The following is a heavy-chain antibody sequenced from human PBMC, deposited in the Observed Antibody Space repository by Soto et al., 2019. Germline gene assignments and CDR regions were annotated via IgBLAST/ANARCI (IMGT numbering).Heavy chain of an antibody. V-gene: IGHV2-70*01. Sequence: SGATLVNPTHTLTLTCTFSGFSLITSGMCVICIRQPPGKALEWLALIDWDDDKYYSTSLKTRLTISKDTSKNQVVLTMTNMDPVDTATYYCALGFCSTSSETRQYYYYGMDVWGQGTTVTVSS. D-gene: IGHD2-2*01. CDR3: ALGFCSTSSETRQYYYYGMDV. CDR2: IDWDDDK. J-gene: IGHJ6*02. CDR1: GFSLITSGMC.